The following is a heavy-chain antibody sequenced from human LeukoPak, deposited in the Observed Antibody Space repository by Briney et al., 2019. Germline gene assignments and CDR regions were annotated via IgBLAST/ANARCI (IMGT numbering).Heavy chain of an antibody. CDR1: GGSLSSSSYY. CDR2: IYYSGST. Sequence: SGTLSLTCTVSGGSLSSSSYYWGWIRQAPGKGLEWIGSIYYSGSTYYNPSLKSRVTISVDKSKNQFSLKLSSVTAADTAVYYCARVHGGRYYYYMDVWGKGTTVTVSS. V-gene: IGHV4-39*07. CDR3: ARVHGGRYYYYMDV. J-gene: IGHJ6*03. D-gene: IGHD3-3*01.